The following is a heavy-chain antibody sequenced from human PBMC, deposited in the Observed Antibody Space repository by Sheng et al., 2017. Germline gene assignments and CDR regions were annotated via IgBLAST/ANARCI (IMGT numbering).Heavy chain of an antibody. V-gene: IGHV4-38-2*02. J-gene: IGHJ6*02. CDR1: GYSISSGYY. Sequence: QVQLQESGPGLVKPSETLSLTCAVSGYSISSGYYWGWIRQPPGKGLEWIGSIYHSGSTYYNPSLKSRVTISVDTSKNQFSLKLSSVTAADTAVYYCAREWKKGXSSSSGPLVWGQGDHGSPSP. D-gene: IGHD6-6*01. CDR3: AREWKKGXSSSSGPLV. CDR2: IYHSGST.